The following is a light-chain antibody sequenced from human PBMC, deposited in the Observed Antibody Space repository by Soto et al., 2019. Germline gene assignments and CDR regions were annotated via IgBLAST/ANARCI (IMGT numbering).Light chain of an antibody. J-gene: IGLJ1*01. CDR2: SNS. V-gene: IGLV1-44*01. CDR3: GVWDDSVNVRYL. CDR1: SSNIGSNS. Sequence: QSVLTQPPSASGTPGQRVTISCSGSSSNIGSNSVNWYQRVPGTAPKILIYSNSQRPSGVPDRFSGSKSGTSASLAISGLQSEDEADYYCGVWDDSVNVRYLFGTGTKVTVL.